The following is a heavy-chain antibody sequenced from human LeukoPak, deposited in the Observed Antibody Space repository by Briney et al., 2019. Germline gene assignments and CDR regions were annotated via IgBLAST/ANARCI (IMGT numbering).Heavy chain of an antibody. Sequence: GRSLRLSCAASGFTFRSYAMHWVRQAPGKGLEWVAFISYDGSIKYYASSVKGRLTISRDNSKNTVFLQMNSLRAEDTAVYYCARGALSRSLTGDLHYYMDVWGKGTTVSVSS. CDR3: ARGALSRSLTGDLHYYMDV. J-gene: IGHJ6*03. CDR1: GFTFRSYA. V-gene: IGHV3-30-3*01. D-gene: IGHD7-27*01. CDR2: ISYDGSIK.